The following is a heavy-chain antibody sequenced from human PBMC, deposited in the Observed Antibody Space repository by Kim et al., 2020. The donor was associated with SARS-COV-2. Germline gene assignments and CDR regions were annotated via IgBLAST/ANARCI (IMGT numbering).Heavy chain of an antibody. V-gene: IGHV3-21*01. CDR3: ASEHCSGGACYPL. J-gene: IGHJ4*02. D-gene: IGHD2-15*01. Sequence: YYADSRKGRFTISRDNAKNSLYLQRNSLRAEDTAVYYCASEHCSGGACYPLWGQGTLVTVSS.